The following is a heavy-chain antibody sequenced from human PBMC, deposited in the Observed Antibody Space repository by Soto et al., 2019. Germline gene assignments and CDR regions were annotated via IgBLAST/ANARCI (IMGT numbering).Heavy chain of an antibody. CDR2: INPNSGGT. CDR3: ARLTMIPLRSPAAFDI. D-gene: IGHD3-22*01. J-gene: IGHJ3*02. V-gene: IGHV1-2*02. Sequence: ASVKVSCKASGYTFTGYYMHWVRQAPGRGLEWMGWINPNSGGTNYAQKFQGRVTMTRDTSISTAYMELSRLRSDDTAVYYCARLTMIPLRSPAAFDIWGQGTMVTVSS. CDR1: GYTFTGYY.